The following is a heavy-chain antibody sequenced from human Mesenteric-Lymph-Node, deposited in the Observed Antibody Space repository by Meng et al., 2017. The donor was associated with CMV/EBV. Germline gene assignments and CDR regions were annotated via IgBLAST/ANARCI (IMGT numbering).Heavy chain of an antibody. CDR3: ARDGGTTSPGGFDV. D-gene: IGHD2-15*01. V-gene: IGHV3-30*04. CDR1: GFTFSSYA. Sequence: GESLKISCAASGFTFSSYAMHWVRQAPGKGLEWVAVISYDGSNKYYADSVKGRFTISRDNSKNTLYLQMNSLRIEDTAVYYCARDGGTTSPGGFDVWGQGTMVTVSS. CDR2: ISYDGSNK. J-gene: IGHJ3*01.